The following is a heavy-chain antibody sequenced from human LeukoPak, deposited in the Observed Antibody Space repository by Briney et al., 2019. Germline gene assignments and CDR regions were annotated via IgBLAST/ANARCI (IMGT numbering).Heavy chain of an antibody. J-gene: IGHJ5*02. CDR1: GFSISSYA. D-gene: IGHD3-10*01. V-gene: IGHV3-21*01. CDR3: ARDGIYGSGSYYNVNWFDP. CDR2: ISSSSSYI. Sequence: GGSLRLSCAASGFSISSYAMSWVRQAPGKGLEWVSSISSSSSYIYYADSVKGRFTISRDNAKNSLYLQMNSLRAEDTAVYYCARDGIYGSGSYYNVNWFDPWGQGTLVTVSS.